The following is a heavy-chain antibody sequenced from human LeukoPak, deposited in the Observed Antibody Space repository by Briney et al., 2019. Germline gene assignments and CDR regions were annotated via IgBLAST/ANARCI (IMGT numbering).Heavy chain of an antibody. CDR3: ASKRWLQSSFDY. CDR2: INSDRSST. V-gene: IGHV3-74*01. J-gene: IGHJ4*02. Sequence: GGSLRLSCAASGFTFSSYWMHWVRQTPGKGLVWVSRINSDRSSTSYADSVKGRFTISRDNAKNTVYLQMNSLRAEDTAVYYCASKRWLQSSFDYWGQGTLVTVSS. CDR1: GFTFSSYW. D-gene: IGHD5-24*01.